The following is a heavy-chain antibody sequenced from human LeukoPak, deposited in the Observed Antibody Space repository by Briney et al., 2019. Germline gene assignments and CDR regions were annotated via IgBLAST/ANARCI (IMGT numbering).Heavy chain of an antibody. J-gene: IGHJ4*02. V-gene: IGHV4-34*01. Sequence: SETLSLTCAVYGGSFSGYYWSWIRQPPGKGLEWIGEINHSGSTNYNPSLKSRVTISVDTSKNQFSLKLSSVTAADTAVYYCARDLNSGYYYGFRFFDYWGQGTLVTVSS. CDR3: ARDLNSGYYYGFRFFDY. CDR2: INHSGST. CDR1: GGSFSGYY. D-gene: IGHD3-22*01.